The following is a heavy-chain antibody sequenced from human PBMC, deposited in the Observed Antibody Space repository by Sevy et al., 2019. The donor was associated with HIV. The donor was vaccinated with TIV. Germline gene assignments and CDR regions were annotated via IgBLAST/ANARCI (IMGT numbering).Heavy chain of an antibody. J-gene: IGHJ4*02. CDR2: IWYDGSNK. D-gene: IGHD3-10*01. CDR1: GFTFSDYG. CDR3: ARDKLLPVMITMVRGALSYYFDY. Sequence: GGSLRLSCAASGFTFSDYGMHWDRQAPGKGLEWVAVIWYDGSNKYYAESVKGRLTISRDNSKNTQYEQMNSLRAEDTAVYYCARDKLLPVMITMVRGALSYYFDYWGQGTLVTVSS. V-gene: IGHV3-33*01.